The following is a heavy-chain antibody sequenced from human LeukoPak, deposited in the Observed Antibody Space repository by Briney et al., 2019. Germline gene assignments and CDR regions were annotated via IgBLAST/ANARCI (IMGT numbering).Heavy chain of an antibody. J-gene: IGHJ4*02. CDR1: GFTFSSYG. D-gene: IGHD3-3*01. CDR2: IWYDGSNK. CDR3: ARDGGRRKSPPDY. Sequence: PGRSLRLSCAASGFTFSSYGMHWVRQAPGKGLEWVAVIWYDGSNKYYADSVKGRFTISRDNSKNTLYLQMNSLRAEDTAVYYCARDGGRRKSPPDYWGQGTLVTVSS. V-gene: IGHV3-33*01.